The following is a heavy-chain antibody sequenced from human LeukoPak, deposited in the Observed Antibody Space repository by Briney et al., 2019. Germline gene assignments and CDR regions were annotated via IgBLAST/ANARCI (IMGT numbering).Heavy chain of an antibody. CDR1: GYTLTELS. D-gene: IGHD1-14*01. CDR3: ATDDHHGGYYYYYGMDV. J-gene: IGHJ6*02. V-gene: IGHV1-24*01. Sequence: ASVKVSCKVSGYTLTELSMHWVRQAPGKGLEWMGGFDPEDGETIYAQKFQGRVTMTEDTSTDTAYMELSSLRSEDTAVYYRATDDHHGGYYYYYGMDVWGQGTTVTVSS. CDR2: FDPEDGET.